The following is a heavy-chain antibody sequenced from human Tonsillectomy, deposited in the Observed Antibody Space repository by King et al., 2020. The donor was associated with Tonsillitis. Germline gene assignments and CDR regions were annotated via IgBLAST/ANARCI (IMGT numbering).Heavy chain of an antibody. CDR2: IKHHGTES. D-gene: IGHD3-10*01. J-gene: IGHJ4*02. Sequence: VQLVESGGDLVQSGGSLRLSCAASGFTFSNYWMSWVRQAPGKGLEWVANIKHHGTESFYADSVKGRFTISRDNAETSLYLQLNSLRADDTAIYYCAGGGAGGSFDFWGQGTLVAVSS. V-gene: IGHV3-7*01. CDR3: AGGGAGGSFDF. CDR1: GFTFSNYW.